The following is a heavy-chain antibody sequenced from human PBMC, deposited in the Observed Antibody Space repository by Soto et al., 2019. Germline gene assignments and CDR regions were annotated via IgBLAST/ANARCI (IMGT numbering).Heavy chain of an antibody. CDR1: GRSFSGYY. CDR2: INHSGST. J-gene: IGHJ5*02. CDR3: ERGYSSSSEVDWFDP. V-gene: IGHV4-34*01. D-gene: IGHD6-6*01. Sequence: SDTLSLTCACYGRSFSGYYWSWIRQPPGKGLEWIGEINHSGSTNYNPSLKSRVTISVDTSKNQFSLKLSSVTAADTAVYYCERGYSSSSEVDWFDPWGQGTLVTVSS.